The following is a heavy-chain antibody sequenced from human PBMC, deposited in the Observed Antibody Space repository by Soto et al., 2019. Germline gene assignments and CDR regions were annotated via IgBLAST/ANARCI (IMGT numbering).Heavy chain of an antibody. CDR2: IRAYNGNT. Sequence: VQLVQAGAEVKKPGASVKVSCKASGYTFTSYGISWVRQAPGQGLEWMGWIRAYNGNTNYAQKLQGRDTMTTDPSTSTAYMELSSLRSDDSAVYYCARDLPTMDVWGQGTTVTVSS. V-gene: IGHV1-18*01. CDR1: GYTFTSYG. CDR3: ARDLPTMDV. J-gene: IGHJ6*02.